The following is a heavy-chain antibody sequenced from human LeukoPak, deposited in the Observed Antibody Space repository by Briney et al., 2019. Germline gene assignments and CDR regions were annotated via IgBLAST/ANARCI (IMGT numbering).Heavy chain of an antibody. D-gene: IGHD2-2*01. J-gene: IGHJ4*02. CDR3: ARSFDTVVVPAAYFDY. CDR2: ISSSSTYI. V-gene: IGHV3-21*01. Sequence: GGSLRLSCVVSGFTFSDYSMNWVRQAPGKGLEWVTSISSSSTYIYYADSVRGRFTISRDNAKNSLYLQMNSLRAEDTAVYYCARSFDTVVVPAAYFDYWGQGTLVTVSS. CDR1: GFTFSDYS.